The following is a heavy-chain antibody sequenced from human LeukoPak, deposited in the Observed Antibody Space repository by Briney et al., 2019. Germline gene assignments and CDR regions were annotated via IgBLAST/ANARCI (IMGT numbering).Heavy chain of an antibody. CDR1: GYTFTSYY. D-gene: IGHD6-19*01. V-gene: IGHV1-46*01. CDR2: INPSGGST. CDR3: ASRQHSSGWFY. Sequence: ASVKVSCKASGYTFTSYYMHWVRQAPGQGLEWMGIINPSGGSTSYAQKFQGRVTMTTDTSTSTAYMELRSLRSDDTAVYYCASRQHSSGWFYWGQGTLVTVSS. J-gene: IGHJ4*02.